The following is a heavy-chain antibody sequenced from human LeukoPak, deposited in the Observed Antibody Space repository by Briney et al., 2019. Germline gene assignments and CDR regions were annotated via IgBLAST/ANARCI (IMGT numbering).Heavy chain of an antibody. Sequence: GGSLRLSCAASGFTFSSYGMHWVRQAPGKGLEWVAVISYDGSNKYYAGSVKGRFTISRDNSKNTLYLQMNSLRAEDTAVYYCAKDRSPGIAVAGTVGYWGQGTLVTVSS. CDR2: ISYDGSNK. J-gene: IGHJ4*02. V-gene: IGHV3-30*18. CDR3: AKDRSPGIAVAGTVGY. D-gene: IGHD6-19*01. CDR1: GFTFSSYG.